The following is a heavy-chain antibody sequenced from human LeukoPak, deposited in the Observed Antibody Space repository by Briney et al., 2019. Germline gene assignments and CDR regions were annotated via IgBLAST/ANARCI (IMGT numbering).Heavy chain of an antibody. J-gene: IGHJ3*02. V-gene: IGHV3-30*02. Sequence: GGSLRLSCAASGFTFSSYGMHWVRQAPGKGLEWVAFIRYDGSNKYYADSVKGRFTISRDSSKNTLYLQMNSLRAEDTAVYYCAKDHGCSGGSCYGTFDIWGQGTMVTVSS. CDR3: AKDHGCSGGSCYGTFDI. D-gene: IGHD2-15*01. CDR1: GFTFSSYG. CDR2: IRYDGSNK.